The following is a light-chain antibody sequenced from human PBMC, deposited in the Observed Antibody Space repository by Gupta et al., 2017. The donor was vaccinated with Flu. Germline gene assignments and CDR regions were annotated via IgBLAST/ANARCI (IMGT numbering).Light chain of an antibody. CDR1: QSVTDF. CDR3: QQYSTYRT. CDR2: RAS. V-gene: IGKV1-5*03. J-gene: IGKJ1*01. Sequence: PMTQSPSSLSASVGDRVTIACRASQSVTDFVAWYQQKPGRGPKLLIYRASTLEDGVPSRFSGTGSGTEFSLTIASLQPDDFATYFCQQYSTYRTFGQGTKVDVK.